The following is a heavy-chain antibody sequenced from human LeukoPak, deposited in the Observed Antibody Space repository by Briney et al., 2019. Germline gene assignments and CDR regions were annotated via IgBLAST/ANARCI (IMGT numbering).Heavy chain of an antibody. J-gene: IGHJ1*01. CDR1: GGTFSSYA. D-gene: IGHD3-22*01. V-gene: IGHV1-69*13. CDR3: ARGPTYYYDSSGYTYFQH. CDR2: IIPIFGTA. Sequence: GASVKVSCKASGGTFSSYAISWVRQAPGQGLEWMGGIIPIFGTANYAQKFQGRVTITADESTSTAYMELSSLRSEDTAVYYCARGPTYYYDSSGYTYFQHWGQGTLVTVSS.